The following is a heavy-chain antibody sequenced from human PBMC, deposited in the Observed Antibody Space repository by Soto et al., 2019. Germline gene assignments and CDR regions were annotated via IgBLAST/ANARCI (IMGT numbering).Heavy chain of an antibody. CDR3: ARRRIWDRYQLLYWFDP. CDR2: IYYSGRT. CDR1: GGSISSSSYY. D-gene: IGHD2-2*01. Sequence: QLQLQESGPGLVKPSETLSLTCTVSGGSISSSSYYWGWIRQPPGKGLEWIGSIYYSGRTYYNPSLKSRVTISVDTSKNQFSLKLSSVTAADTAVYYCARRRIWDRYQLLYWFDPWGQGTLVTVSS. J-gene: IGHJ5*02. V-gene: IGHV4-39*01.